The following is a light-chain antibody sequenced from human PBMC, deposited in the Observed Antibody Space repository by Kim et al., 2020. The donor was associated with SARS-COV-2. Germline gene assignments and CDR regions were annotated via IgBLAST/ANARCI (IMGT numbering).Light chain of an antibody. J-gene: IGLJ2*01. Sequence: GQKVTISCSGRSSNIGNNYVSWYQQLPGTAPKLLIYDNNERPSAIPDRFSGSKSGTSATLGITGLQTGDEADYYCATWDGSLNTVVFGGGTQLTVL. CDR2: DNN. CDR1: SSNIGNNY. CDR3: ATWDGSLNTVV. V-gene: IGLV1-51*01.